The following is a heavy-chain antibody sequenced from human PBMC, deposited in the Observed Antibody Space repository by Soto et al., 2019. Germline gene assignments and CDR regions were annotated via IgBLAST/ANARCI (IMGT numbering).Heavy chain of an antibody. CDR2: IYWDDDK. D-gene: IGHD6-13*01. CDR3: AHRRIAMTQNWFDP. Sequence: QITLKESGPTLVKPTQTLTLTCTFSGFSLSASGVGVGWIRQPPGKALEWLALIYWDDDKRYSPSLKSRLTITKDTSKKQVVLTMTNMDPADTATYYCAHRRIAMTQNWFDPWGQGTLATVSS. V-gene: IGHV2-5*02. J-gene: IGHJ5*02. CDR1: GFSLSASGVG.